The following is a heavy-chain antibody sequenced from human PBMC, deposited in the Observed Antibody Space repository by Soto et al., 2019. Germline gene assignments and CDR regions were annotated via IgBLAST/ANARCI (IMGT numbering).Heavy chain of an antibody. D-gene: IGHD4-4*01. V-gene: IGHV3-23*01. Sequence: GGSLRLSCAASGFTFSSYAMSWVRQAPGKGLEWVSAISGSGGSTYYADSVKGRFTISRDNSKNTLYLQMNSLRAADTAVYYCAKDPSSFYRQLDWFDHWGQGTLVTVSS. J-gene: IGHJ5*02. CDR2: ISGSGGST. CDR3: AKDPSSFYRQLDWFDH. CDR1: GFTFSSYA.